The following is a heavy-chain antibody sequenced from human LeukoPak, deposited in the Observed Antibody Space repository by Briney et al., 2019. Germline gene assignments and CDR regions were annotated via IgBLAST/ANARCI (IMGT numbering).Heavy chain of an antibody. V-gene: IGHV3-30*02. Sequence: GGSLRLSCAASGFTFSSYGMHWVRQAPGKGLEWVAFIRYDGSNKYYADSVKGRFTISRDNSKNTLYLQMNSLRAEDTAVYYCAKDPIAVAGTFNWFDPWGQGALVTVSS. CDR3: AKDPIAVAGTFNWFDP. J-gene: IGHJ5*02. CDR2: IRYDGSNK. CDR1: GFTFSSYG. D-gene: IGHD6-19*01.